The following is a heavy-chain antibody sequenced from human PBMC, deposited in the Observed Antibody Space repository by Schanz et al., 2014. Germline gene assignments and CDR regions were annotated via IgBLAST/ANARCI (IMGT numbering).Heavy chain of an antibody. D-gene: IGHD3-22*01. V-gene: IGHV3-30-3*01. CDR2: ISYDGSNK. J-gene: IGHJ4*02. Sequence: QVQLVESGGGVVQPGRSLRLSCAAYGFTLSSYAMHWVRQAPGKGLEWVAVISYDGSNKYYADSVKGRFTISRDNSKNTLYLQMSSLRAEDTAVYYCAKDPSHGDYDYYFDYWGQGTLVTVSS. CDR3: AKDPSHGDYDYYFDY. CDR1: GFTLSSYA.